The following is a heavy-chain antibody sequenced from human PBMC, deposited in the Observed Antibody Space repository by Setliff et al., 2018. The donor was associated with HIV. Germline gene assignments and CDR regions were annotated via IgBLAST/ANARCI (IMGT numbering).Heavy chain of an antibody. Sequence: SETLSLTCLVFGYNINDGFHWGWIRQSPRKGLEWLGSIYNSGHASYNPSRWSRVTMSVDTSKNRFSLRLTSVTAADTAVYYCVRDRSLRFSQSPSLHYFDVWGQGILVTV. CDR2: IYNSGHA. V-gene: IGHV4-38-2*02. CDR1: GYNINDGFH. CDR3: VRDRSLRFSQSPSLHYFDV. J-gene: IGHJ3*01.